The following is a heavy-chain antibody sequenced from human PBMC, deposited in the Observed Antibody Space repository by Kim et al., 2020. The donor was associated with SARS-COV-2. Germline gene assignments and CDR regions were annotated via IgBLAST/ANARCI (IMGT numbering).Heavy chain of an antibody. J-gene: IGHJ4*02. CDR1: GYTFTTYA. D-gene: IGHD4-17*01. CDR3: ARGKTESVTTPLTY. V-gene: IGHV7-4-1*02. CDR2: INTNTGNP. Sequence: ASVKVSCKASGYTFTTYALSWVRQAPGQGLEWMGWINTNTGNPTYAQGFTGRFVFSLDTPVSTAYLQISSLKAEDTAVYYCARGKTESVTTPLTYWGQGTLVTVSS.